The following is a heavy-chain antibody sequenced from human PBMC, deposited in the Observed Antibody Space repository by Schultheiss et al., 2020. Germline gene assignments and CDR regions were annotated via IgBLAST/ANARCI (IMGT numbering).Heavy chain of an antibody. D-gene: IGHD1-26*01. CDR1: GGSISSSSYY. Sequence: SETLSLTCTVSGGSISSSSYYWGWIRQPPGKGLEWIGYIYYSGSTYYNPSLKSRVTISVDTSKNQFSLKLSSVTAADTAVYYCARGIGKTFFAFDIWGQGTMVTVSS. J-gene: IGHJ3*02. CDR2: IYYSGST. V-gene: IGHV4-39*07. CDR3: ARGIGKTFFAFDI.